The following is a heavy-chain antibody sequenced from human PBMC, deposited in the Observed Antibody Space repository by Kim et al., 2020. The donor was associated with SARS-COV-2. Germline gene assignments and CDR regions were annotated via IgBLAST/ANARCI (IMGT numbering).Heavy chain of an antibody. Sequence: SYAQKFQGRATMTRDTSTSTVYMELSSLRSEDTAVYYCARDPRFGVVMLVAFDIWGQGTMVTVSS. V-gene: IGHV1-46*01. CDR3: ARDPRFGVVMLVAFDI. D-gene: IGHD3-3*01. J-gene: IGHJ3*02.